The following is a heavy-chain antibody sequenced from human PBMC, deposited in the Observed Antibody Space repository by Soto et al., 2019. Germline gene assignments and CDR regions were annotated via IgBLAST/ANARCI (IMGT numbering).Heavy chain of an antibody. CDR1: GGSIRSGGYS. J-gene: IGHJ4*02. V-gene: IGHV4-30-2*01. Sequence: SETLSLTCAVSGGSIRSGGYSWSWIRQPPGKGLEWIGYIYHSGSTYYNPSLKSRVTISVDRSKNQFSLKLSSVTAADTAVYYCARDPSYYGSGSYYYFDYWGQGALVTVSS. D-gene: IGHD3-10*01. CDR2: IYHSGST. CDR3: ARDPSYYGSGSYYYFDY.